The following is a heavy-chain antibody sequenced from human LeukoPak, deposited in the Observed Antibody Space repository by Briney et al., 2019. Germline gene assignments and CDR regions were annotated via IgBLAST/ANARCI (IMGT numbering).Heavy chain of an antibody. D-gene: IGHD2-2*01. V-gene: IGHV4-4*02. CDR2: VNLQGST. J-gene: IGHJ3*02. CDR3: ARLGSTFDI. Sequence: PSETLSLTCGVSGGSITNTNYWTWVRQPPGKGLEWIGEVNLQGSTNYNPSLMGRVAISVDTSENHISLQLTSVTAADTAVYYCARLGSTFDIWGQGTMVTVSS. CDR1: GGSITNTNY.